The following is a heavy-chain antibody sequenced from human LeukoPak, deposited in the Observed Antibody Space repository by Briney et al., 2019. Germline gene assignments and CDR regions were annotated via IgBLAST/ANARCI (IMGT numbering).Heavy chain of an antibody. CDR1: GFTFSDYY. D-gene: IGHD3-10*01. CDR2: SSGRTT. V-gene: IGHV3-11*01. Sequence: MPGGSLRLSCAASGFTFSDYYMTSSGRTTHYADSVKGRFTISRGNAKNSLYLQMNSLRDEDTAMYYCAREGRPGAFDPWGQGTLVTVSS. CDR3: AREGRPGAFDP. J-gene: IGHJ5*02.